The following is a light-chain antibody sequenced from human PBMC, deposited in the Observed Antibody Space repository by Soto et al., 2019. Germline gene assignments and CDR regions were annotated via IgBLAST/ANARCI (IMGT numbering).Light chain of an antibody. Sequence: TQSPSALPASVGDRVTITCRASQDIRRHLAWYQQKPGQAPRLLIYAASSRATGIPDRFSGSGSGTDFTLTISRLEPEDFAVYYCQQYGYSPTFGGGTKVDIK. V-gene: IGKV3-20*01. CDR1: QDIRRH. J-gene: IGKJ4*01. CDR3: QQYGYSPT. CDR2: AAS.